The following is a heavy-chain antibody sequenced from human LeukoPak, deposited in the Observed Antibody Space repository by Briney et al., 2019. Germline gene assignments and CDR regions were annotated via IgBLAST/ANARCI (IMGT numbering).Heavy chain of an antibody. CDR2: IKKDGSEK. V-gene: IGHV3-7*01. D-gene: IGHD3-3*01. Sequence: GGSLRLYCEASGFTFSSYWMSWVSQGPGKGLEWVANIKKDGSEKNFVDTVKGRFTISRDNPKNSLYLEMNSLRAEDTAVYFCARSPMSPRVVIMGTLVIWGQGTLVTVSS. J-gene: IGHJ3*02. CDR1: GFTFSSYW. CDR3: ARSPMSPRVVIMGTLVI.